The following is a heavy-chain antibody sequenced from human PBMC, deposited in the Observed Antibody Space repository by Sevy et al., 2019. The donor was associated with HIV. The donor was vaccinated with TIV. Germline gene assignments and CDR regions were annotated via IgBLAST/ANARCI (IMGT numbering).Heavy chain of an antibody. Sequence: GGPLRLSCAASGFTFSSYSMNWVRQAPGKGLEWVSYISSSSSTIYYADSVKGRFTISRDNAKNSLYLQMNSLRDEDTAVYYCAREMNSYGPSPTNYMDVWGKGTTVTVSS. CDR1: GFTFSSYS. CDR2: ISSSSSTI. D-gene: IGHD5-18*01. CDR3: AREMNSYGPSPTNYMDV. J-gene: IGHJ6*03. V-gene: IGHV3-48*02.